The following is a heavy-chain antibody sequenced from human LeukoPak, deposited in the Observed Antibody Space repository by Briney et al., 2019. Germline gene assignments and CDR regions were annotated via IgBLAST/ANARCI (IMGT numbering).Heavy chain of an antibody. CDR2: IYNSGST. CDR1: GYSISSGYY. CDR3: ASGVCGGDCYSSPYYMDV. D-gene: IGHD2-21*02. V-gene: IGHV4-38-2*02. J-gene: IGHJ6*03. Sequence: SETLSLTCTVSGYSISSGYYWGWIRQSPGKGLEWIGSIYNSGSTYYNPSLKSRITISVDTSKNQFSLKLSSVTAADTAVYYCASGVCGGDCYSSPYYMDVWGKGTTVTVSS.